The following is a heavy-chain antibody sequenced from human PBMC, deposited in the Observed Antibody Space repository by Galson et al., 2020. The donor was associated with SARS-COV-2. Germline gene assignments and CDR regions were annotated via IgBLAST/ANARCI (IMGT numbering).Heavy chain of an antibody. CDR1: GGSFSGYY. CDR2: INHSGST. J-gene: IGHJ4*02. D-gene: IGHD2-2*01. Sequence: SETLSLTCAVYGGSFSGYYWSWIRQPPGKGLEWIGEINHSGSTNYNPSLKSRVTISVDTSKNQFSLKLSSVTAADTAVYYCARAKRGSAAMVRGSFDYWGQGTLVTVSS. V-gene: IGHV4-34*01. CDR3: ARAKRGSAAMVRGSFDY.